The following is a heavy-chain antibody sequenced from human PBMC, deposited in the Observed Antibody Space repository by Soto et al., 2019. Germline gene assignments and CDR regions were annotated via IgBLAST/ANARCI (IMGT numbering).Heavy chain of an antibody. CDR3: ARDRGSSWFKEYNGMDA. Sequence: QLQLVQSGAEVKKPGSSVKVSCKASGGTFSSYAISWVRQAPGQALDWMGGLIPIFGTANYAQKLQGRATITAAESTSKAYMALRSLRSEDTAVYYYARDRGSSWFKEYNGMDAWGQGTTVTVSS. D-gene: IGHD6-13*01. CDR2: LIPIFGTA. J-gene: IGHJ6*02. CDR1: GGTFSSYA. V-gene: IGHV1-69*01.